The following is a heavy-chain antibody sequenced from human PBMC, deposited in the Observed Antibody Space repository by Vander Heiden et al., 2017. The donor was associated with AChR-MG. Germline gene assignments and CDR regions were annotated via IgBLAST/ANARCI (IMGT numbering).Heavy chain of an antibody. D-gene: IGHD4-4*01. CDR1: GGSISSGGYY. CDR3: ARGSGTTVTTCWFDP. V-gene: IGHV4-31*03. CDR2: IYYSGTT. J-gene: IGHJ5*02. Sequence: QVPLQESGPGLVKPSQTLSLTCTVPGGSISSGGYYWSWIRQYPGKGLEWIGYIYYSGTTYYNPSLKSRVTISVDTSKNQFSLKLSSVTAADTAVYYCARGSGTTVTTCWFDPWGQGTLVTVSS.